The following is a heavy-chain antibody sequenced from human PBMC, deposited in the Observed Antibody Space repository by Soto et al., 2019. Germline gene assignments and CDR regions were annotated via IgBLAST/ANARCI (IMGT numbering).Heavy chain of an antibody. CDR1: GFTFSSYA. J-gene: IGHJ4*02. Sequence: PGVSLRLSCAASGFTFSSYAMSWVLQAPGKGLEWVSAISGSGGSTYYADSVKGRFTISRDNSKNTLYLQMNSLRAEDTAVYYCAKDGVNYDYIWGSYRPPGYWGQGTLVTVSS. V-gene: IGHV3-23*01. D-gene: IGHD3-16*02. CDR2: ISGSGGST. CDR3: AKDGVNYDYIWGSYRPPGY.